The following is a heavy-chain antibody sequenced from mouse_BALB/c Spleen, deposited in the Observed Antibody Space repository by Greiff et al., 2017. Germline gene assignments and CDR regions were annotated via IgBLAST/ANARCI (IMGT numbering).Heavy chain of an antibody. Sequence: VQLKESGPELMKPGASVKISCKASGYSFTSYYMHWVKQSHGKSLEWIGYIDPFNGGTSYNQKFKGKATLTVDKSSSTAYMHLSSLTSEDSAVYYCARKTYDGNFDYWGQGTTLTVSS. CDR3: ARKTYDGNFDY. V-gene: IGHV1S135*01. CDR1: GYSFTSYY. CDR2: IDPFNGGT. D-gene: IGHD2-14*01. J-gene: IGHJ2*01.